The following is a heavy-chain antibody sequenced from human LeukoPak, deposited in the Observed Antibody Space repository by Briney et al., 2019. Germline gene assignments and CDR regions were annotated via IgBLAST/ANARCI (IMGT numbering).Heavy chain of an antibody. J-gene: IGHJ4*02. CDR1: GFTFSSYA. CDR2: IYSGGTT. Sequence: GGSLRLSCAASGFTFSSYAMSWVRQAPGKGLEWVSVIYSGGTTYYADSVKGRFTISRDNSKNTLYLQMNSLRAEDTAVYYCAGRYDSSGYPLHWGQGTLVTVSS. V-gene: IGHV3-53*01. CDR3: AGRYDSSGYPLH. D-gene: IGHD3-22*01.